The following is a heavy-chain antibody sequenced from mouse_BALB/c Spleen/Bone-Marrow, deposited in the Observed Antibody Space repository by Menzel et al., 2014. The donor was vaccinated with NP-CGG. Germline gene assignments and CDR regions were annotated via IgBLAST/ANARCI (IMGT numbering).Heavy chain of an antibody. D-gene: IGHD2-3*01. CDR3: ARYDGYFNY. J-gene: IGHJ2*01. V-gene: IGHV1-54*01. CDR2: INPGSDSS. CDR1: AYAFTNYL. Sequence: QLQQSRAALVRPGTSVKVSCKASAYAFTNYLIEWIKKRPGQGLEWIGAINPGSDSSTYNEKFRGKATLTADNSSSTAYMQLSSLTSDESAVYFCARYDGYFNYRGQGSIRTVS.